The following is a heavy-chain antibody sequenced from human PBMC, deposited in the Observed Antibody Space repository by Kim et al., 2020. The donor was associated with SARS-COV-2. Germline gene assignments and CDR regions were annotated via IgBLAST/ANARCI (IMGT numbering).Heavy chain of an antibody. J-gene: IGHJ6*02. V-gene: IGHV1-8*01. CDR1: GYTFTSYD. CDR3: ATLLPGILTGYYSTPGEVRIEPTMDV. Sequence: ASVKVSCKASGYTFTSYDINWVRQATGQGLEWMGWMNPNSGNTGYAQKFQGRVTMTRNTSISTAYMELSSLRSEDTAVYYCATLLPGILTGYYSTPGEVRIEPTMDVWGQGTTVTVSS. D-gene: IGHD3-9*01. CDR2: MNPNSGNT.